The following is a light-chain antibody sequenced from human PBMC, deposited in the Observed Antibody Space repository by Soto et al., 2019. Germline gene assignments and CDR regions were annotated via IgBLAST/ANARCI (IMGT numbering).Light chain of an antibody. Sequence: EIVLTQSPATLSLSPGERATLSCRASQSVSTYLAWYQQRPGQAPRLLIYDASYRATDIPPRFSGSGSGTDFTLTISSLEPEDFATYYCQQANSFPITFGQGTRLEIK. V-gene: IGKV3-11*01. CDR2: DAS. J-gene: IGKJ5*01. CDR1: QSVSTY. CDR3: QQANSFPIT.